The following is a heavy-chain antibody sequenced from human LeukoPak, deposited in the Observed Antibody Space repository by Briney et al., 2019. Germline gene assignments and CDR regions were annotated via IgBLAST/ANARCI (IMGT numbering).Heavy chain of an antibody. Sequence: GGSLRLSCAASGFTFSSYGMHWVRQAPGKGLEWVAFIRYDGSNKYYADSVKGRFTISRDNSKNTLYLQMNSLRAEDTAVYYCAKDPYLGIAAAIGPFDYWGQGTLVTVSS. CDR1: GFTFSSYG. D-gene: IGHD6-13*01. J-gene: IGHJ4*02. CDR2: IRYDGSNK. V-gene: IGHV3-30*02. CDR3: AKDPYLGIAAAIGPFDY.